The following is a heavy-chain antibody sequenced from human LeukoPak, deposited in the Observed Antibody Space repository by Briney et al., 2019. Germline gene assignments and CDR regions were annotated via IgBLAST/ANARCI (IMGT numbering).Heavy chain of an antibody. CDR3: AYRNNFEY. CDR1: GFSFSVHW. CDR2: IKADGSEK. V-gene: IGHV3-7*05. J-gene: IGHJ4*02. Sequence: GVSLRLSCAASGFSFSVHWMNWVRQPPGKGLEWVANIKADGSEKYYVDSVKGRFTISRDDAKRTVDLQMDNLRAEDTAIYYCAYRNNFEYWGQGALVTVSS. D-gene: IGHD1-26*01.